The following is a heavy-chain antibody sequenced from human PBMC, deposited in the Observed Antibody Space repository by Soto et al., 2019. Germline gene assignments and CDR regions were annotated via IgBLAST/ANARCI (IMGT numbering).Heavy chain of an antibody. D-gene: IGHD3-10*01. CDR1: GGTFNSYT. CDR3: ATSYGSGSAHFDY. Sequence: QVQLVQSGAEVKKPGSSVKVSCTASGGTFNSYTINWVRQAPGQGLEWVGRVNPIVGMSNSAQKVQGRVTITADKSTSKAYMDLTSLKSEDTAVYYCATSYGSGSAHFDYWGQGTLVTVSS. CDR2: VNPIVGMS. V-gene: IGHV1-69*02. J-gene: IGHJ4*02.